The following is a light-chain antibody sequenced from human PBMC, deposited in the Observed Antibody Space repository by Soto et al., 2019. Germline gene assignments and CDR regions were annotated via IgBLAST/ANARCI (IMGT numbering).Light chain of an antibody. V-gene: IGLV2-11*01. J-gene: IGLJ3*02. CDR2: DVY. Sequence: QSALTQPRSVSGSPGQSVTISCTGTSGDVGGYNYVSWYQQHPGKAPKLMIYDVYKWPSGVPDRFSGSKSGNTASLTISGLQAEDEADYFCSSYAGSNPVLFGGGTKVTVL. CDR1: SGDVGGYNY. CDR3: SSYAGSNPVL.